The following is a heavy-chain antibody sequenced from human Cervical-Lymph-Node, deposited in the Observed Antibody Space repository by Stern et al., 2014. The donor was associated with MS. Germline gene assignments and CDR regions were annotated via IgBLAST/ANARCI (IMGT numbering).Heavy chain of an antibody. J-gene: IGHJ4*02. CDR3: ARQTTAWASDV. D-gene: IGHD1-14*01. CDR1: GYKFSIYW. Sequence: VQLVQSGAELIRPGESLKISCKGSGYKFSIYWIAWVRQMPGKGLEWMGIIYPGDSETRYRPSFQGQGTMSADKSTSNAYLQWSSLNASDTAMYFCARQTTAWASDVWGQGTLVTVSS. V-gene: IGHV5-51*01. CDR2: IYPGDSET.